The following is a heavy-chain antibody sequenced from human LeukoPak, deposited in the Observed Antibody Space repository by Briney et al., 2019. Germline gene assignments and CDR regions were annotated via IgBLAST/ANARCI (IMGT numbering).Heavy chain of an antibody. J-gene: IGHJ4*02. CDR1: GFTFSSYA. CDR3: ARDLYSSSSFDY. CDR2: ISYDGSNK. V-gene: IGHV3-30*01. Sequence: GGSLRLSCAASGFTFSSYAMHWVRQAPGKGLEWVAVISYDGSNKYYADSVKGRFTISRDNSKNTLYLQMNSLRAEDTAVYYCARDLYSSSSFDYWGQGTLVTASS. D-gene: IGHD6-6*01.